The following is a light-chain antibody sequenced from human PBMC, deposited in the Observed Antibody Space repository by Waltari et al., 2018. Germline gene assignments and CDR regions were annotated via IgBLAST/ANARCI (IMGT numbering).Light chain of an antibody. CDR2: GAS. Sequence: EIVLTQSPGTLSLSPGERATLSCRASQSVTRTLAVYQQKPGQAPRLLIYGASNRATGIPDRFSGSGSGTDFSLTISRLEPEDFAVYYCQHYLRLPATFGQGTKVEIK. CDR3: QHYLRLPAT. V-gene: IGKV3-20*01. J-gene: IGKJ1*01. CDR1: QSVTRT.